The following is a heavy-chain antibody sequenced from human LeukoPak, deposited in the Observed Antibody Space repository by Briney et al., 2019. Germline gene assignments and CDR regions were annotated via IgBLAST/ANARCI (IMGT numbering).Heavy chain of an antibody. CDR2: IYNSGST. D-gene: IGHD5-24*01. J-gene: IGHJ4*02. CDR3: ARKDGDG. CDR1: GGSISSYY. V-gene: IGHV4-59*01. Sequence: PSETLSLTCTVSGGSISSYYWSWIRQPPGKGLEWIGYIYNSGSTNYNPSLRGRVTISLDTSKNQVSLKLSSVTAADTAIYYCARKDGDGWGQGTLVTVSS.